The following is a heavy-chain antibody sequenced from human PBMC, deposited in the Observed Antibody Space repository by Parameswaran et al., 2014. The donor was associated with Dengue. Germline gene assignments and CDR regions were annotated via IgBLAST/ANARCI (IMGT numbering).Heavy chain of an antibody. CDR3: ARHQDYSNPYYFDY. CDR2: IYYSGST. D-gene: IGHD4-11*01. J-gene: IGHJ4*02. Sequence: WIRQPPGKGLEWIGYIYYSGSTNYNPSLKSRVTISVDTSKNQFSLKLSSVTAADTAVYYCARHQDYSNPYYFDYWGQGTLVTVSS. V-gene: IGHV4-59*08.